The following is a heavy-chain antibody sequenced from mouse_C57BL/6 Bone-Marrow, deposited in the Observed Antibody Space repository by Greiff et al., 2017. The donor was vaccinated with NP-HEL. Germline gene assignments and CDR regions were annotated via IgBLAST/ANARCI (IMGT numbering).Heavy chain of an antibody. Sequence: EVMLVESGGDLVKPGGSLKLSCAASGFTFSSYGMSWVRPTPDKRLEWVATISSGGSYTYYPASVKGRFTIPRDNAKNTLYLQMSSLKSEYKAVFYCASRYDYDFAWFAYWGQGTLVTVSA. CDR1: GFTFSSYG. V-gene: IGHV5-6*02. CDR3: ASRYDYDFAWFAY. CDR2: ISSGGSYT. D-gene: IGHD2-4*01. J-gene: IGHJ3*01.